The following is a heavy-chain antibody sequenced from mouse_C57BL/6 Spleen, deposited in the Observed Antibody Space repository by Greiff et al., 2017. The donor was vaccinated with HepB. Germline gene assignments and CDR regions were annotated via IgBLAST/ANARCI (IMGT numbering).Heavy chain of an antibody. Sequence: VQLQQSGPELVKPGASVKISCKASGYTFTDYYMNWVKQSHGKSLEWIGDINPNNGGTSYNQKFKGKATLTVDKSSSTAYMELRSLTSEDSAVYYCARGYDYEGAMDYWGQGTSVTVSS. CDR1: GYTFTDYY. V-gene: IGHV1-26*01. CDR3: ARGYDYEGAMDY. D-gene: IGHD2-4*01. J-gene: IGHJ4*01. CDR2: INPNNGGT.